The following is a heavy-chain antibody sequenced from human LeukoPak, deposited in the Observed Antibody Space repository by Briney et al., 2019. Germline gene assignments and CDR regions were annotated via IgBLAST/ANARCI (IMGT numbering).Heavy chain of an antibody. CDR1: GGSITSTTYY. D-gene: IGHD4-23*01. Sequence: SETLPLTCTVSGGSITSTTYYWGWIRQPPGKGLEWIGNIYYSGSTYYNPSLESRVTISVDTSKNQFSLKLSSVTAADTAVYYCASQDDEYGGNSGVAFDYWGQGTLVTVSS. CDR2: IYYSGST. CDR3: ASQDDEYGGNSGVAFDY. J-gene: IGHJ4*02. V-gene: IGHV4-39*01.